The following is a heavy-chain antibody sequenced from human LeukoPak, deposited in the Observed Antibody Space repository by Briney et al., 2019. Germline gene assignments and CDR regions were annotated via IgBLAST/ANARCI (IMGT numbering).Heavy chain of an antibody. J-gene: IGHJ3*02. CDR3: AADSDGYNVGDAFDI. D-gene: IGHD5-24*01. V-gene: IGHV1-58*02. CDR1: GFTFTRSA. Sequence: SVKVSCKASGFTFTRSAMQWVRQARGQRLEWIGWIVVGSGNTNYAQKFQERVTISRDMSTSTAYMELSSLRSEDTAVYYCAADSDGYNVGDAFDIWGQGTMVTVSS. CDR2: IVVGSGNT.